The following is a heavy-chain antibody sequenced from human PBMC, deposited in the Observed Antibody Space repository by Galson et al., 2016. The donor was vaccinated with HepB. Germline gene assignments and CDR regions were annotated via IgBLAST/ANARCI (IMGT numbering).Heavy chain of an antibody. Sequence: CAISGDSVSSSSAAWTWIRQSPSRGLEWLGRTYYRSKWYNDYPLSVKSRITISPDTSKNQFSMHLTSVTHEDTAVYYCARATETIPAANTLFYGLDVWGQGTTVTVSS. CDR1: GDSVSSSSAA. CDR2: TYYRSKWYN. J-gene: IGHJ6*02. V-gene: IGHV6-1*01. CDR3: ARATETIPAANTLFYGLDV. D-gene: IGHD6-13*01.